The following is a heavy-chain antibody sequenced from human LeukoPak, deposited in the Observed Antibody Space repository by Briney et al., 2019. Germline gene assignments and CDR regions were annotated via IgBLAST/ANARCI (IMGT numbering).Heavy chain of an antibody. CDR3: ARTDYGDYEESPTFADY. CDR1: GGSISSSSYY. CDR2: IYYSGST. Sequence: PSETLSLTCTVSGGSISSSSYYWGWIRQPPGKGLEWIGSIYYSGSTYYNPSLKSRVTISVDTSKNQFSLKLSSVTAADTAVYYCARTDYGDYEESPTFADYWGQGTLVTVSS. J-gene: IGHJ4*02. D-gene: IGHD4-17*01. V-gene: IGHV4-39*07.